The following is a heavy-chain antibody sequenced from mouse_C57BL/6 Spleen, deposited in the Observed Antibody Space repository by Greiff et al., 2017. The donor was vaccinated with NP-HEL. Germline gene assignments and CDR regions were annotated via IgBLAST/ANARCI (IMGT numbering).Heavy chain of an antibody. V-gene: IGHV1-52*01. J-gene: IGHJ2*01. D-gene: IGHD2-12*01. CDR3: ARSDSFYFDY. CDR2: IDPSDSET. Sequence: QVQLQQPGAELVRPGSSVQLSCKASGYTFTSYWMHWVKQRPIQGLEWIGNIDPSDSETHYNQKFKDKATLTVDKSSSTAYMQLSSLTSEDSAVYYCARSDSFYFDYWGQGTTLTVSS. CDR1: GYTFTSYW.